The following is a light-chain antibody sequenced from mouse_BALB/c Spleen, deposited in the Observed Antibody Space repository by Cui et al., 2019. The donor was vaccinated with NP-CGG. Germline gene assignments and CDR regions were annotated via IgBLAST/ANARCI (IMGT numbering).Light chain of an antibody. V-gene: IGLV1*01. Sequence: QAVVTQESAITTSPGETVTLTCRSSTGAVTTSNYANWVQEKPDHLFTGLIGGTNNRAPGVPARFSGSLIEDKTALTITGAQTEDEAIYFCALWYSNHWVFGGGTKLTVL. CDR1: TGAVTTSNY. CDR3: ALWYSNHWV. CDR2: GTN. J-gene: IGLJ1*01.